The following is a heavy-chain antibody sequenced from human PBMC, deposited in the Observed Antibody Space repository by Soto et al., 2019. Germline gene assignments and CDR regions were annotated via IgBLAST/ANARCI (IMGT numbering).Heavy chain of an antibody. D-gene: IGHD4-4*01. CDR2: IYSGGST. V-gene: IGHV3-53*01. CDR3: ARDRLNYSNPKRGYYYGMDV. Sequence: GGSLRLSCAASGFTVSSNYMSWVRQAPGKGLEWVSVIYSGGSTYYADSVKGRFTISRDNSKNTLYPQMNSLRAEDTAVYYCARDRLNYSNPKRGYYYGMDVWGQGTTVTVSS. CDR1: GFTVSSNY. J-gene: IGHJ6*02.